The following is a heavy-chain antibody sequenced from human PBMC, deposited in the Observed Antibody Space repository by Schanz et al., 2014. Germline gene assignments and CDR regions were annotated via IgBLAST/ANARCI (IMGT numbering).Heavy chain of an antibody. CDR3: VRELSGGTFDY. CDR2: FT. J-gene: IGHJ4*02. D-gene: IGHD1-1*01. Sequence: QVQLVQSGAEVKKPGASVKVYCKASGYTFTTYYLHWVRQAPGQGLEWLGRFTHISQKFQGRVTMTRDTSSTTAYMELNSLRSDDTAVYYCVRELSGGTFDYWGQGALVTVSS. V-gene: IGHV1-2*06. CDR1: GYTFTTYY.